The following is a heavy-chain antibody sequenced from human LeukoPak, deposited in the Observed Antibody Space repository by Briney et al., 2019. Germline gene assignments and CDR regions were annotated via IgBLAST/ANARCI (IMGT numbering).Heavy chain of an antibody. CDR3: AEFQHNTTY. CDR2: ISHNGVAT. J-gene: IGHJ4*02. D-gene: IGHD1-1*01. Sequence: GGSLRLSCAAFGIAFDKNAMTWVRRVPGKGLEWVSTISHNGVATYYADSVKGRFTISRDNAKNSLYLQMNSLRAEDTAVYYCAEFQHNTTYWGQGTLVTVSS. V-gene: IGHV3-23*01. CDR1: GIAFDKNA.